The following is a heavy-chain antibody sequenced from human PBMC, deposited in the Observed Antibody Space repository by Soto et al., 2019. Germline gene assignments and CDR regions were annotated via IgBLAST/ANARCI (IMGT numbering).Heavy chain of an antibody. Sequence: ASVKVSCKASGYTFTSYGISWVRQAPGQGLEWMGWISAYNGNTNYAQKLQGRVTMTTDTSTSTAYMELRSLRSDDTAVYYCARSTIIVVVPAADYYYYGMDVWGQGTTVTVSS. V-gene: IGHV1-18*01. CDR1: GYTFTSYG. J-gene: IGHJ6*02. D-gene: IGHD2-2*01. CDR2: ISAYNGNT. CDR3: ARSTIIVVVPAADYYYYGMDV.